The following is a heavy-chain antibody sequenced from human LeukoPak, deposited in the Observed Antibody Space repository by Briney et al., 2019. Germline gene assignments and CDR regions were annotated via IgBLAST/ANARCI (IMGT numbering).Heavy chain of an antibody. Sequence: PGRSLRLSCAASGFTFSSYGMQWVRQAPGKGLECVALISYDGSNKHYADSVKGRFTISRDNSKNTLYLQMNSLRAEDTAVYYCAKDGAGSWFGEATWGQGTLVTVSS. CDR1: GFTFSSYG. J-gene: IGHJ5*02. CDR3: AKDGAGSWFGEAT. D-gene: IGHD6-13*01. V-gene: IGHV3-30*18. CDR2: ISYDGSNK.